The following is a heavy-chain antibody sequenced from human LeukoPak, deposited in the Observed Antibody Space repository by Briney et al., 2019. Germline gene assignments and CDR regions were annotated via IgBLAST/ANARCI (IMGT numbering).Heavy chain of an antibody. CDR1: GFTFSSYV. D-gene: IGHD3-10*01. Sequence: GGSLRLSCAASGFTFSSYVMHWVRQAPGKGLEWVAIISYDGSNEYYADSVKGRFTISRDNSKNTLYLQMNSLRAADTAVYYCARDAVVGGPGLFNWFDPWGQGTLVTVSP. V-gene: IGHV3-30*04. CDR2: ISYDGSNE. J-gene: IGHJ5*02. CDR3: ARDAVVGGPGLFNWFDP.